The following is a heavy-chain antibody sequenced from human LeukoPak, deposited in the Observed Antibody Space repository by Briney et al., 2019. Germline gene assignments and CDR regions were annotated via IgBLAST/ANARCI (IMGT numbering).Heavy chain of an antibody. CDR1: GYTFTSYA. D-gene: IGHD6-6*01. Sequence: GASVTVSCTASGYTFTSYAMHWVRQAPGQRLEWMGWINAGNGNTKYSQKFQGRVTITRDTSASTAYMELSSLRSEDTAVYYCASGLHSSSSDAFDIWGQGTMVTVSS. CDR2: INAGNGNT. J-gene: IGHJ3*02. V-gene: IGHV1-3*01. CDR3: ASGLHSSSSDAFDI.